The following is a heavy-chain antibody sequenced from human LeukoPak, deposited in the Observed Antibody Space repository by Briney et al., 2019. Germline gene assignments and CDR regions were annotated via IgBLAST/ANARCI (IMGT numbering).Heavy chain of an antibody. Sequence: GGSLRLSCAASGFTFSSYAMNWVRQAPGKGLEWVSYISSSDNTIYYADSVKGRFAISRDNAKNTLYLQMNSLRAEDTAVYYCARDIYYYDSSGYYIETYAFDIWGQGTMVTVSS. D-gene: IGHD3-22*01. J-gene: IGHJ3*02. V-gene: IGHV3-48*04. CDR3: ARDIYYYDSSGYYIETYAFDI. CDR2: ISSSDNTI. CDR1: GFTFSSYA.